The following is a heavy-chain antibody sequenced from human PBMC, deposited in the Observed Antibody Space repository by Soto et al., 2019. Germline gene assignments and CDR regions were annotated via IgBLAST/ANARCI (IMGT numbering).Heavy chain of an antibody. CDR2: IYYSGST. V-gene: IGHV4-31*03. CDR3: ARSGDDFWSGYPDI. CDR1: GGSISSGGYY. Sequence: QVQLQESGPGLVKPSQTLSLTCTVSGGSISSGGYYWSWIRQHPGKGLEWIGYIYYSGSTYYNPSLKSRVTISVDTSKNQFSLKLSSVTAADTTVYYCARSGDDFWSGYPDIWGQGTMVTVSS. J-gene: IGHJ3*02. D-gene: IGHD3-3*01.